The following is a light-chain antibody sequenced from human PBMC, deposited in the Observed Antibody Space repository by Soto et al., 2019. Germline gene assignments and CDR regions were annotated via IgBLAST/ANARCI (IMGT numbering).Light chain of an antibody. Sequence: QSVLTQPPSVSGAPGQRVTISCTGSSSNIGAGYDVHWYQQLPGTAPKLLIYGNSNRPSGVPDRFSGSKSGTSASLAITGLQAEDEADYYCAAWDDIVNGYVFGTGTKVTVL. V-gene: IGLV1-40*01. J-gene: IGLJ1*01. CDR2: GNS. CDR1: SSNIGAGYD. CDR3: AAWDDIVNGYV.